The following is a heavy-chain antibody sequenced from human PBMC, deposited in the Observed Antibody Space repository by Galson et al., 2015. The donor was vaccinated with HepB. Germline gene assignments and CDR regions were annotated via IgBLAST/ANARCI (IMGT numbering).Heavy chain of an antibody. V-gene: IGHV4-59*08. J-gene: IGHJ4*02. D-gene: IGHD5-12*01. CDR3: ARYSGDAFFDN. CDR1: GGSISSYY. Sequence: SETLSLTCTVSGGSISSYYWSWIRQPPGKGLEWIGYIYDSGSTNYNPSLKSRVTISVDMSKNQFSLKLSSVTAADTAAYYCARYSGDAFFDNWGQGTLVTVSS. CDR2: IYDSGST.